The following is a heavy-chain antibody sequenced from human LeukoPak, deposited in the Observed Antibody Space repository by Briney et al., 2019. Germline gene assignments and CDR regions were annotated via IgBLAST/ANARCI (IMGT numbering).Heavy chain of an antibody. D-gene: IGHD3-22*01. CDR2: ISSSSSYI. J-gene: IGHJ4*02. Sequence: GGSLRLSCAASGFTFSSYSMTWVRQAPGKGLEWVSSISSSSSYIYYADSVKGRFTISRDNAKNSLYLQMNSLRAEDTAVYYCAREGYYDSSGYYSWGQGTLVTVSS. CDR3: AREGYYDSSGYYS. V-gene: IGHV3-21*01. CDR1: GFTFSSYS.